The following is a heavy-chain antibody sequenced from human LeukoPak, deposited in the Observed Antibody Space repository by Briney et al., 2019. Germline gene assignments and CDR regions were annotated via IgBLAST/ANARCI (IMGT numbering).Heavy chain of an antibody. V-gene: IGHV3-23*01. CDR1: GFTFSSYA. CDR3: AKAKSDVYDFWSGLFYYYYGMDV. J-gene: IGHJ6*02. CDR2: ISGSGGST. D-gene: IGHD3-3*01. Sequence: GGSLRLSCAASGFTFSSYAMSWVRQAPGKGLEWVSAISGSGGSTYYADSVKGRFTISRDNSKNTLYLQMNSLRAEDTAVYYCAKAKSDVYDFWSGLFYYYYGMDVWGQGTTVTVSS.